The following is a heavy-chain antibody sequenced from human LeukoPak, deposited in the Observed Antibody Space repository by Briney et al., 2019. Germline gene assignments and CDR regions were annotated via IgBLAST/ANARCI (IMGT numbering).Heavy chain of an antibody. Sequence: GGTLRLSCAASGFTFSSYGMSWVRQAPGKGLEWVSAISGSGGSTYYADSVKGRFTISRDNSKNTLYLQMNSLRAEDAAVYYCAKGISATTRGTFDYWGQGTLVTVSS. CDR2: ISGSGGST. V-gene: IGHV3-23*01. D-gene: IGHD1-26*01. J-gene: IGHJ4*02. CDR3: AKGISATTRGTFDY. CDR1: GFTFSSYG.